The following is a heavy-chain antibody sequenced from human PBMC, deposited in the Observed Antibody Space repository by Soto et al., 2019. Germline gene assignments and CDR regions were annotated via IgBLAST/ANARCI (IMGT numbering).Heavy chain of an antibody. J-gene: IGHJ5*02. CDR1: GVSISSGSYY. CDR3: ARFREASWFDP. CDR2: IYYSGST. D-gene: IGHD3-10*01. Sequence: ETLSVTCPFSGVSISSGSYYWSWIRQHPGKGLEWIGYIYYSGSTNYNPSLKSRVSISVDTSKNQFSLKLSSVTAADTAVYYCARFREASWFDPWGQGTLVTVYS. V-gene: IGHV4-61*01.